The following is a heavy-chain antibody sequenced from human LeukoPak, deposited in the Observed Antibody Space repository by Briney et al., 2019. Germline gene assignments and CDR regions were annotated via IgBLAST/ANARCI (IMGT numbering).Heavy chain of an antibody. CDR2: ISWNSGSI. Sequence: GRSLRLSCAASGFTFDDYAMHWVRQAPGKGLEWVSGISWNSGSIGYADSVKGRFTISRDNAKNSLYLQMNSLRAEDMALYYCAKATASSGWYYFDYWGQGTLVTVSS. CDR1: GFTFDDYA. D-gene: IGHD6-19*01. CDR3: AKATASSGWYYFDY. J-gene: IGHJ4*02. V-gene: IGHV3-9*03.